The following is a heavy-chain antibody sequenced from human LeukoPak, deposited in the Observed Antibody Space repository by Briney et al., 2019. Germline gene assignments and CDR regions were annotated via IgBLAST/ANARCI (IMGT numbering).Heavy chain of an antibody. D-gene: IGHD1-14*01. CDR2: ISYDGSNK. V-gene: IGHV3-30*18. CDR1: GFTFSSYG. J-gene: IGHJ4*02. CDR3: AKGNHWSE. Sequence: GGSLRLSCAASGFTFSSYGMHWVRQAPGKGLEWVAVISYDGSNKYYADSVKGRFTISRDNSKNTLYLQMNSLRAEDTAVYYCAKGNHWSEWGQGTLVTVSS.